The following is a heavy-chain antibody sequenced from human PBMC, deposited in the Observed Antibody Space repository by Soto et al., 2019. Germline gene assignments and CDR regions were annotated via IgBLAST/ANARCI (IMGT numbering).Heavy chain of an antibody. J-gene: IGHJ5*02. D-gene: IGHD6-25*01. CDR1: GGSISSCDFY. V-gene: IGHV4-39*01. CDR3: AVVDSTGNWFDP. CDR2: MYYSGTT. Sequence: PSETLSLTCTVSGGSISSCDFYWGWLRQTPGKGLEFIGSMYYSGTTYYNPSLKSRVTISVDTSKNQFTLKLISVTAADTAVYYCAVVDSTGNWFDPWGEGALVTVSS.